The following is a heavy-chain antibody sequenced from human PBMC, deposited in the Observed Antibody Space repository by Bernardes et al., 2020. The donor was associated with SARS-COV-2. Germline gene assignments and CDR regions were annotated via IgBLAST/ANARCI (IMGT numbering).Heavy chain of an antibody. J-gene: IGHJ2*01. Sequence: SETLYLRCAVYGGSLSGDYWSWIRQPPGKGLEWIGEIYRSRSTNYNPSLKTRVTISGDTSKNQFSLSLSSVTAADTAVYYCARGNGGRRYFDLWGRGTLVTVSS. CDR3: ARGNGGRRYFDL. CDR1: GGSLSGDY. CDR2: IYRSRST. V-gene: IGHV4-34*01. D-gene: IGHD3-16*01.